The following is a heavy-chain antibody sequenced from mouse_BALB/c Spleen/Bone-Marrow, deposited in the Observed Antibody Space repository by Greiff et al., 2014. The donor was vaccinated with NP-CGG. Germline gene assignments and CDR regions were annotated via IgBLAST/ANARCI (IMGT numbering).Heavy chain of an antibody. CDR1: GYSFTGYT. J-gene: IGHJ3*01. D-gene: IGHD1-1*01. CDR2: INPYNGGT. V-gene: IGHV1-18*01. CDR3: ARDYYGFSYGFAY. Sequence: VQLKEPGPELVKPGASMKISCKASGYSFTGYTMNWVKQSHGKNLEWIGLINPYNGGTSYNQKFKGKATLTVDKSSSTAYMELLSLTSEDSAVYYCARDYYGFSYGFAYWGQGTLVTVSA.